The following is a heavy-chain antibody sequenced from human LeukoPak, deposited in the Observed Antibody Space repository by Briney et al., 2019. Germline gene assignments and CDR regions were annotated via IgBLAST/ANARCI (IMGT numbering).Heavy chain of an antibody. Sequence: LPGGSLRLSCATSGFTFRNYVMHWVRQAPGKGLEWLALLSSDGTNDYYADSVKGRFTISRDTSKNTLYLQMNSLRAEDTAVYYCARDRSPGWFDPWGQGTLVIVSS. J-gene: IGHJ5*02. CDR1: GFTFRNYV. V-gene: IGHV3-33*05. CDR2: LSSDGTND. CDR3: ARDRSPGWFDP.